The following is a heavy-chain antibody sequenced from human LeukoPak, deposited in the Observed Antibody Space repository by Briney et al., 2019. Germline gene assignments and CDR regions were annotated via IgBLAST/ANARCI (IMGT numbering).Heavy chain of an antibody. CDR2: ISSTGTYT. J-gene: IGHJ4*02. Sequence: PGGSLRLSCSASGLTFSSYAMHWVRQAPGKGLEYVSAISSTGTYTYYADSVRGRFTISRDNSKNTLCLQMSSLRAVDTAVYYSSGHSSGWYAEWGQGTLVTVSS. CDR1: GLTFSSYA. CDR3: SGHSSGWYAE. D-gene: IGHD6-19*01. V-gene: IGHV3-64D*09.